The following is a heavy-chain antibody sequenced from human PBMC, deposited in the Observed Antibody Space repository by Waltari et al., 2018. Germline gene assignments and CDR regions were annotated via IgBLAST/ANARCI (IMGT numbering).Heavy chain of an antibody. J-gene: IGHJ3*02. V-gene: IGHV3-7*01. CDR1: GFTFSSYW. CDR2: IKQDGREK. Sequence: EVQLVESGGGLVQPGGSLRLSCAASGFTFSSYWMSWVRQAPGKGLEWVANIKQDGREKYYVDSVKGRFTISRDNAKNSLYLQMNSLRAEDTAVYYCAKSGRSPWAFDIWGQGTMVTVSS. CDR3: AKSGRSPWAFDI. D-gene: IGHD3-10*01.